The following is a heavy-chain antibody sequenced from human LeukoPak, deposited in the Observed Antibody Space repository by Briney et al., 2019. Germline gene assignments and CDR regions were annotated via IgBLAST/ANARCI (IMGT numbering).Heavy chain of an antibody. Sequence: QPGGSLRLSCAASGFTFSRNLMTWVRQAPGKGLEWVANIYQDGSEKYYVDSVRGRFTISRDNAKNTLYLQMNSLRAEDTAVYFCASDRPRGSCYDSWGQEPWSPSPQ. D-gene: IGHD2-15*01. J-gene: IGHJ5*01. CDR1: GFTFSRNL. CDR2: IYQDGSEK. V-gene: IGHV3-7*01. CDR3: ASDRPRGSCYDS.